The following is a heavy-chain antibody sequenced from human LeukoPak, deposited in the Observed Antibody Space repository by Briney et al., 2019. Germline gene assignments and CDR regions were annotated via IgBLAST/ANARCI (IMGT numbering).Heavy chain of an antibody. Sequence: GSLRLSCAASGFNFSSYSTNWVRQAPGKGLEWVSSISSRSSYIYYADSVKGRFTISRENAKNSLYLQMNSLRAGDTAVYYCARGLSKGVFGFDYWGQGTLVTVSS. CDR2: ISSRSSYI. D-gene: IGHD2-21*02. J-gene: IGHJ4*02. CDR3: ARGLSKGVFGFDY. V-gene: IGHV3-21*01. CDR1: GFNFSSYS.